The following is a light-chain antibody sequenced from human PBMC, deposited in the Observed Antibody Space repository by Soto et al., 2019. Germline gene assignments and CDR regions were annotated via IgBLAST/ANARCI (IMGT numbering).Light chain of an antibody. Sequence: QSVLTQPPSVSGAPGQRVTISCTGGSSNIGSGYDVHWYQQLPGTAPKLLIYDVRFRPSGVSNRFSASKSGNTASLTISGLQAEDEADYYCSSYTGSTTLVFGGVTKLTVL. CDR2: DVR. CDR1: SSNIGSGYD. CDR3: SSYTGSTTLV. V-gene: IGLV1-40*01. J-gene: IGLJ3*02.